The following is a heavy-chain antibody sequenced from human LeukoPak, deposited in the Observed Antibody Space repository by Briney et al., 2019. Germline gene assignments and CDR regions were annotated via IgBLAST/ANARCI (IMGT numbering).Heavy chain of an antibody. V-gene: IGHV1-2*02. CDR1: GYTLTELS. CDR3: ARDITGYSSSSFDP. CDR2: INPNSGGT. J-gene: IGHJ5*02. D-gene: IGHD6-6*01. Sequence: VASVKVSCKVSGYTLTELSMHWVRQAPGQGLEWMGWINPNSGGTNYAQKFQGRVTMTRDTSISTAYMELSRLRSDDTAVYYCARDITGYSSSSFDPWGQGTLVTVSS.